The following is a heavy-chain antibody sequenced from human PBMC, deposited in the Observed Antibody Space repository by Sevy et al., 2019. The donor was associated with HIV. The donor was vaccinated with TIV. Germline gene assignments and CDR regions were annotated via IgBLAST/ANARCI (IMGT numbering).Heavy chain of an antibody. Sequence: ASVKVSCKASGYTFTGYYMHWVRQAPGQGLEWMGWINPNSGGTNYAQKFQGRVTMTRDTSISTAYMELSRLRSDDTAVYYCASEAVAGGLGGYYSYGMDVWGQGTTVTVSS. CDR1: GYTFTGYY. V-gene: IGHV1-2*02. CDR3: ASEAVAGGLGGYYSYGMDV. CDR2: INPNSGGT. J-gene: IGHJ6*01. D-gene: IGHD6-19*01.